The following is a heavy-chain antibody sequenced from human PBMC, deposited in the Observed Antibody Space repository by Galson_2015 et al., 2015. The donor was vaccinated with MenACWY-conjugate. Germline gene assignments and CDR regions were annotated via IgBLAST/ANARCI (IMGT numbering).Heavy chain of an antibody. D-gene: IGHD5-18*01. CDR3: ARVPGYSYGYYDW. CDR2: ISSSSSTI. J-gene: IGHJ4*02. V-gene: IGHV3-48*02. Sequence: SLRLSCAASGFTFSTYSMTWVRQAPGKGLGWVSYISSSSSTIYYADSVKGRFTISRDNAKNSLYLQMNTLRDEDTAVYYCARVPGYSYGYYDWWGQGTLVTVSS. CDR1: GFTFSTYS.